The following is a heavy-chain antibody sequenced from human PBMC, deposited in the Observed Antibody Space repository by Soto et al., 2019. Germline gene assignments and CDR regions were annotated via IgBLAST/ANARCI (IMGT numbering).Heavy chain of an antibody. Sequence: QVQVLQSGAEVKKPGASVKVSCKASEYTVTSYTMHWVLQAPGQRLEWMGWINGGNGNTKYSQKFQGRVTITRDTSASTAYMELSSLRSDGTAVYYCARELKGLYYFDYWGQGTLVTVSS. D-gene: IGHD2-8*01. CDR3: ARELKGLYYFDY. CDR2: INGGNGNT. CDR1: EYTVTSYT. V-gene: IGHV1-3*01. J-gene: IGHJ4*02.